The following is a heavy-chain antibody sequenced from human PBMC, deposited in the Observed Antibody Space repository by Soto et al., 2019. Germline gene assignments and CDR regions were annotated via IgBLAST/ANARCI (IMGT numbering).Heavy chain of an antibody. Sequence: SETLSLTCSVSGFSINSGYFWGWIRQPPGKGLECIASRFSTGSTYYDPSLKRRVTMSVDTSRNHLSLKLKSVTGADSAIYFCAARATVVNSPWFDPWGQGILVTVSS. CDR2: RFSTGST. V-gene: IGHV4-38-2*02. CDR3: AARATVVNSPWFDP. D-gene: IGHD2-15*01. J-gene: IGHJ5*02. CDR1: GFSINSGYF.